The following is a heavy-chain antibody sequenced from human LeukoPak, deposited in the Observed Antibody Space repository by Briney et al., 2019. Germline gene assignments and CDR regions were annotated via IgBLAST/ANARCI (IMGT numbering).Heavy chain of an antibody. CDR2: ISAYNGST. CDR1: GYTFTNYG. V-gene: IGHV1-18*01. D-gene: IGHD3-10*01. Sequence: ASVKVSCKASGYTFTNYGISWVRQAPGRGLEWMGWISAYNGSTRYSQNLQGRVTMTADTSTSTAYMELRSLRSDDTAVYYCARVWRSGSYSYWGQGTLVTVSS. J-gene: IGHJ4*02. CDR3: ARVWRSGSYSY.